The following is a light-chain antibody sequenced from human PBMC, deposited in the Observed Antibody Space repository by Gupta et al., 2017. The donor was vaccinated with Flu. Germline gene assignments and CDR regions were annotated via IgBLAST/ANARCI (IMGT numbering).Light chain of an antibody. CDR1: QNINNY. CDR3: QQSYSTPWT. J-gene: IGKJ1*01. V-gene: IGKV1-39*01. Sequence: DIQMTQSPSSLSASVGDRVTITCRASQNINNYLNWYQHNPGKAPKRLIYAASSLYSGVPARFTGSGSGTDFTLTINNLQPADFASYYCQQSYSTPWTFGQGTKVEIK. CDR2: AAS.